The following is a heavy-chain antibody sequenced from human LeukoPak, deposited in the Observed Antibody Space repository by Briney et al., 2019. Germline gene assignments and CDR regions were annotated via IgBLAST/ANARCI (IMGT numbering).Heavy chain of an antibody. J-gene: IGHJ4*02. Sequence: SVTVSCKASGGTFSSYAISWVRQAPGQGLEWMGGVIPIFGTANYAQKFQGRVTITADESTSTAYMELSSLRSEDTAVYYCARDRDWAGYSYGFYYWGQGTLVTVSS. CDR1: GGTFSSYA. CDR2: VIPIFGTA. D-gene: IGHD5-18*01. CDR3: ARDRDWAGYSYGFYY. V-gene: IGHV1-69*13.